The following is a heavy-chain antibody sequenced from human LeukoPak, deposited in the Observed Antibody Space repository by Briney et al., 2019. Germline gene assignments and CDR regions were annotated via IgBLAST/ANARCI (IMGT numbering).Heavy chain of an antibody. J-gene: IGHJ4*02. V-gene: IGHV3-74*01. CDR3: ARGRPHGNDY. D-gene: IGHD4-23*01. CDR1: GFTFSSYW. Sequence: GGPLRLSCAASGFTFSSYWMNWVRQAPGKGLVWVSRIASDGSSTTYADSVKGRFSISRDNAKNTLYLQMNSLRVEDTAVYYCARGRPHGNDYWGQGTLVTVSS. CDR2: IASDGSST.